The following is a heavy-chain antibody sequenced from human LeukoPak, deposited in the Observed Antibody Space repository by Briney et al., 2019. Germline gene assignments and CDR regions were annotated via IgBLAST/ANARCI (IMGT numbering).Heavy chain of an antibody. CDR2: ISGTSTDI. Sequence: PGGSLRLSCAASGLSFSRYTLNWVRQAPGKGLEWVSSISGTSTDIYYADSVKGRFTISRDKAKNSLYLQMNGLRVEDTAVYYCARDQVVTPPGTFDPWGQGTLVTVSS. D-gene: IGHD2-21*02. V-gene: IGHV3-21*01. CDR1: GLSFSRYT. J-gene: IGHJ5*02. CDR3: ARDQVVTPPGTFDP.